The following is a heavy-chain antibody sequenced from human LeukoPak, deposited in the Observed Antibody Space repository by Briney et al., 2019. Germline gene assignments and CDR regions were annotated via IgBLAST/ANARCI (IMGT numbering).Heavy chain of an antibody. Sequence: QSGGSLRLSCAASGFTFSSYSMNWVRQAPGKGLEWVSYISSSSSTIYYADSVKGRFTISRDNAKNSLYLQMNSLRDEDTAVYYCARTCSGSEYQLLFAGYYFDYWGQGTLVTVSS. CDR1: GFTFSSYS. J-gene: IGHJ4*02. CDR3: ARTCSGSEYQLLFAGYYFDY. CDR2: ISSSSSTI. V-gene: IGHV3-48*02. D-gene: IGHD2-2*01.